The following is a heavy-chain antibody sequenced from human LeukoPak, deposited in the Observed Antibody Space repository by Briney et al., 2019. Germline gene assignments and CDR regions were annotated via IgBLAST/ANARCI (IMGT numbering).Heavy chain of an antibody. CDR2: IYSSGST. CDR1: GGSFSGYY. D-gene: IGHD6-25*01. CDR3: AKSGGYGLIDY. Sequence: SETLSLTCAVYGGSFSGYYWSWIRQPPGKGLEWIGSIYSSGSTYYNSSLKSRVTISIDTSKNQVSLKMSSVTAADTAVYYCAKSGGYGLIDYWGQGTLVTVSS. V-gene: IGHV4-34*01. J-gene: IGHJ4*01.